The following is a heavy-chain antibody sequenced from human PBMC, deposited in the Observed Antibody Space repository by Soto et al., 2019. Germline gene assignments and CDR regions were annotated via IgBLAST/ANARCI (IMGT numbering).Heavy chain of an antibody. J-gene: IGHJ5*02. CDR1: GGSIRSYY. CDR2: IYYSGST. Sequence: SQTLSLPCTVSGGSIRSYYWSWIRQPPGKGLEWIGYIYYSGSTNYNPSLKSRVTISVDTSKNQFSLKLSSVTAADTAVYYCARHPYCSSTSCHIGNWFDPWGQGTLVTVSS. CDR3: ARHPYCSSTSCHIGNWFDP. D-gene: IGHD2-2*01. V-gene: IGHV4-59*08.